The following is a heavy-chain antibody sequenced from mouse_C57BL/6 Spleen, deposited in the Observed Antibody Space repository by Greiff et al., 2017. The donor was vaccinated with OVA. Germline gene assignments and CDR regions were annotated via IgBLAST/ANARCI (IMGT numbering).Heavy chain of an antibody. D-gene: IGHD1-1*01. Sequence: QVQLQQPGAELVKPGASVKMSCKASGYTFTSYWITWVKQRPGQGLEWIGDIYPGSGSTNYNEKFKSKATLTVDTSSSTAYMQLSSLTSEDSAVYYCARRGIGYYLFDYWGQGTTLTVSS. CDR1: GYTFTSYW. J-gene: IGHJ2*01. CDR3: ARRGIGYYLFDY. V-gene: IGHV1-55*01. CDR2: IYPGSGST.